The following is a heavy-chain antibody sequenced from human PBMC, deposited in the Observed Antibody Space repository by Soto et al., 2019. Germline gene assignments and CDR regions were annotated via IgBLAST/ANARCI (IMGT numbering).Heavy chain of an antibody. D-gene: IGHD4-17*01. V-gene: IGHV4-39*02. CDR2: IYYSGST. J-gene: IGHJ4*02. CDR3: ARDFSSYGDYDGSYFDY. Sequence: SETLSLTYTVSGGSISSSSDYWGWIRQPPGKGLEWIGSIYYSGSTYYNPSLKSRVTISVDTSKNQFSLKLSSVTAADTAVYYCARDFSSYGDYDGSYFDYWGQGTLVTVSS. CDR1: GGSISSSSDY.